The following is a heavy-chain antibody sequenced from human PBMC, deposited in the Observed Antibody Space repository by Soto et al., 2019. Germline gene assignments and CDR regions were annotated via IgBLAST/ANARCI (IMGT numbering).Heavy chain of an antibody. CDR1: GYTFTGYY. Sequence: ASVKVSCKASGYTFTGYYMHWVRQAPGQGLEWMGWINPNSGGTNYAQKFQGRVTMTRDTSISTAYMELSRLRSDDTDVYYCARGRFGELAIFDYWGQGTLVTVSS. D-gene: IGHD3-10*01. V-gene: IGHV1-2*02. CDR3: ARGRFGELAIFDY. J-gene: IGHJ4*02. CDR2: INPNSGGT.